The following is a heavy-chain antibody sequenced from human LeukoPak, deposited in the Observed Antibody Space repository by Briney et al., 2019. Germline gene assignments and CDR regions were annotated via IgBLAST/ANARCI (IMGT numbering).Heavy chain of an antibody. CDR1: GFTFSSYE. V-gene: IGHV3-48*03. CDR3: AKINYDSGVDAFDI. D-gene: IGHD3-22*01. J-gene: IGHJ3*02. CDR2: ISSSGSTI. Sequence: GGSLRLSCAASGFTFSSYEMNWVRQAPGKGLEWVSYISSSGSTIYYADSVKGRFTISRDNAKNSLYLQMNSLRAEDAAVYYCAKINYDSGVDAFDIWGQGTMVTVSS.